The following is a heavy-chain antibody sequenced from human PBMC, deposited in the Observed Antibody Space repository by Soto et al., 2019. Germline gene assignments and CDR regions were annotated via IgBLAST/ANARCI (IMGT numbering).Heavy chain of an antibody. CDR2: IYHSGGT. CDR3: ASGYGSGHYYGMDV. Sequence: SETLSLTCAVSGGSISSSNWWSWVRQPPGKGLEWIGEIYHSGGTNYNPSLKSRVTISEDKSKNQFSLKLSSVTAADTAVYYCASGYGSGHYYGMDVWGQGTTFTVS. CDR1: GGSISSSNW. D-gene: IGHD3-10*01. V-gene: IGHV4-4*02. J-gene: IGHJ6*02.